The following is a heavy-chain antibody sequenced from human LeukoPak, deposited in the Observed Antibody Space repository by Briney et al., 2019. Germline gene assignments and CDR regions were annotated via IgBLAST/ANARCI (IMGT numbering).Heavy chain of an antibody. CDR1: GFTFSSYA. V-gene: IGHV3-21*05. Sequence: NPGGSLRLSCAASGFTFSSYAMSWVRQTPGKGLEWVSYIDRTGTYTNYADSVKGRFTISRDNAKNPLFLQMNSLRAEDTAVYYCARYNAISWGQGTLVTVSS. CDR2: IDRTGTYT. D-gene: IGHD1-14*01. CDR3: ARYNAIS. J-gene: IGHJ5*02.